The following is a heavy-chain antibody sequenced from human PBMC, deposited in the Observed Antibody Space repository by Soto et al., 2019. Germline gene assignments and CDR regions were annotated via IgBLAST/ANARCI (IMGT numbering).Heavy chain of an antibody. D-gene: IGHD3-10*01. J-gene: IGHJ3*02. CDR2: IYYSGST. CDR1: GGSISSSSYY. V-gene: IGHV4-39*01. CDR3: ARHHFGSYEAEGFDAFDI. Sequence: LETLSLTCTVSGGSISSSSYYWGWIRQPPGKGLEWIGSIYYSGSTYYNPSLKSRVTISVDTSKNQFSLKLSSVTAADTAVYYCARHHFGSYEAEGFDAFDIWGQGTMVTVSS.